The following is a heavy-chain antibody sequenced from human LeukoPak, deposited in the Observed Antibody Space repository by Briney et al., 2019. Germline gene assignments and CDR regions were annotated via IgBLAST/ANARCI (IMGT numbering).Heavy chain of an antibody. CDR3: ARGGDVLTSYYPYWYFDL. CDR2: IYYRGNT. D-gene: IGHD3-9*01. V-gene: IGHV4-59*01. CDR1: GGSISSYY. Sequence: ASETLSLTCTVSGGSISSYYWSWIRQSLGKGLEWIGYIYYRGNTLYNPSLKSRLTISVDTSKNQFSLNLNSVTDADTAVYYCARGGDVLTSYYPYWYFDLWGRGTLVTVSS. J-gene: IGHJ2*01.